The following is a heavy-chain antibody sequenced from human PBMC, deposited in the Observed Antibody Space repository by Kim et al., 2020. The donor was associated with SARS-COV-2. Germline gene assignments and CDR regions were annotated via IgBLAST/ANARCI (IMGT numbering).Heavy chain of an antibody. CDR1: GYSFTSYW. CDR3: ARRGEGVWFGDSPWWFDP. CDR2: IYPGDSDT. J-gene: IGHJ5*02. Sequence: GESLKISCKGSGYSFTSYWIGWVRQMPGKGLEWMGIIYPGDSDTRYSPSFQGQVTISADKSISTAYLQWSSLKASDTAMYYCARRGEGVWFGDSPWWFDPWGQGTLVTVSS. V-gene: IGHV5-51*01. D-gene: IGHD3-10*01.